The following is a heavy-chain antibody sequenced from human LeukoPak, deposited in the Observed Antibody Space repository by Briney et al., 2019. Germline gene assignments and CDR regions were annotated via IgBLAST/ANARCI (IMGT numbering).Heavy chain of an antibody. D-gene: IGHD2-8*01. CDR2: ISSSSSFI. CDR1: GFTFSSYS. V-gene: IGHV3-21*01. J-gene: IGHJ3*02. Sequence: PGGSLRLSCAASGFTFSSYSMNWVRQAPGKGLEWVSSISSSSSFIYYADSVKGRCTISRDNAKNSLNLQMNSLRAEDTAVYYCARDSLVYAVTPDAFDIWGQGTMVTVSS. CDR3: ARDSLVYAVTPDAFDI.